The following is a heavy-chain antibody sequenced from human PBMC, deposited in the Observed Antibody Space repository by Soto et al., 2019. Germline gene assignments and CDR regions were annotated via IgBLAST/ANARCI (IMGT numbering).Heavy chain of an antibody. CDR2: ISGGGDTT. CDR3: AKGRGGSGSLTPRVDF. D-gene: IGHD3-10*01. CDR1: GFTFNNYA. Sequence: EVQLLESGGGLVQPGGSLRLSCAASGFTFNNYAMTWVRQAPGKGLEWVSAISGGGDTTSYAASVNGRFTVSSDGSKNTLHLARSSLRAADTALYYCAKGRGGSGSLTPRVDFWGQGTLVNVSS. J-gene: IGHJ4*02. V-gene: IGHV3-23*01.